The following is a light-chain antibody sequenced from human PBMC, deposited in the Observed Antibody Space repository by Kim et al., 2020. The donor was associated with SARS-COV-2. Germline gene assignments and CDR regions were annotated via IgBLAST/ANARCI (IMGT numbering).Light chain of an antibody. CDR1: QSISSY. CDR3: QQSYSTP. J-gene: IGKJ3*01. V-gene: IGKV1-39*01. Sequence: LSASVGDRVTSTCRASQSISSYLNWYQQKPGKAPKLLIYAASSLQSGVPSRFSGSGSGTDFTLTISSLQPEDFATYYCQQSYSTPFGPGTKVDIK. CDR2: AAS.